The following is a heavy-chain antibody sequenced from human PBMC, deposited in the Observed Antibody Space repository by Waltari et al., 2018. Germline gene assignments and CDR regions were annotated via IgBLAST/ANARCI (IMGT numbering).Heavy chain of an antibody. D-gene: IGHD1-1*01. Sequence: EVQLLESGGGLVQPGGSLRLSCAASGFTFSSYALSWVRQAPGKGLEWVSVIYSGGSTYYADSVKGRFTISRDNSKNTLYLQMNSLRAEDTAVYYCAKDENWRSALYYYYYYMDVWGKGTTVTVSS. CDR1: GFTFSSYA. CDR3: AKDENWRSALYYYYYYMDV. V-gene: IGHV3-23*03. J-gene: IGHJ6*03. CDR2: IYSGGST.